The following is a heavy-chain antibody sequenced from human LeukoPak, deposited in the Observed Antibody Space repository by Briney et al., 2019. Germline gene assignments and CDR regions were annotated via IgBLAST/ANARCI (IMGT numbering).Heavy chain of an antibody. J-gene: IGHJ6*03. CDR3: AKSVVPAAIGEYYYYYYMDV. V-gene: IGHV3-23*01. Sequence: GGSLRLSCAASGFTFSSYAMSWVRQAPGKGLEWVSAISGSGGSTYYADSVKGRFTISRDNSKNTLYLQMNSLRAEDTAVYYCAKSVVPAAIGEYYYYYYMDVWGKGTTVTVSS. CDR1: GFTFSSYA. D-gene: IGHD2-2*02. CDR2: ISGSGGST.